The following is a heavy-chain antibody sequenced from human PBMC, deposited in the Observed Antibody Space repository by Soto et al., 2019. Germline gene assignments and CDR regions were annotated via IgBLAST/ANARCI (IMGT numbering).Heavy chain of an antibody. CDR2: TYYRSKWYN. Sequence: SQTLSLTCAISGDSVSSNSVAWNWIRQSPSRGLEWLGRTYYRSKWYNDYAVSVKSRITINPDTSKNQFSLQLNSVTPEDTAVYYCSRDRAVAGTYYYGVDVWGQGTTVTVSS. CDR3: SRDRAVAGTYYYGVDV. CDR1: GDSVSSNSVA. V-gene: IGHV6-1*01. D-gene: IGHD6-19*01. J-gene: IGHJ6*02.